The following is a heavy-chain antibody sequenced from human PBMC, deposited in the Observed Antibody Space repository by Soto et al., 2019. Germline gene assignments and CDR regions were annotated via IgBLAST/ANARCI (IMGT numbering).Heavy chain of an antibody. V-gene: IGHV4-34*01. CDR2: INHSGST. CDR1: GGSFSGYY. D-gene: IGHD2-2*01. J-gene: IGHJ6*03. CDR3: ARVSCSSTSCYFYYYYMDV. Sequence: SETLSLTCAVYGGSFSGYYWSWIRQPPGKGLEWIGEINHSGSTNYNPSLKSRVTISVDTSKNQLSLKLSSVTAADTAVYYCARVSCSSTSCYFYYYYMDVWGKGTTVTVSS.